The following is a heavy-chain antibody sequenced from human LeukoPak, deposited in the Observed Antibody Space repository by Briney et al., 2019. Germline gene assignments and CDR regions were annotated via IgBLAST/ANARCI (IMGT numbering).Heavy chain of an antibody. J-gene: IGHJ6*03. Sequence: GGSLRLSCPASGFTFDDYGMSWVRQAPGKGLEWVSGINWNGGSTGYADSVKGRFTISRDNAKNSLYLQMNSLRAEDTALYYCARARVGATWYYYYYMDVWGKGTTVTVSS. CDR1: GFTFDDYG. CDR2: INWNGGST. V-gene: IGHV3-20*04. CDR3: ARARVGATWYYYYYMDV. D-gene: IGHD1-26*01.